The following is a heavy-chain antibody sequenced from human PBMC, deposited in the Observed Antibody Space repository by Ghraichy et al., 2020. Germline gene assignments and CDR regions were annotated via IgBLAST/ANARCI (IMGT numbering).Heavy chain of an antibody. V-gene: IGHV3-23*01. CDR1: GFTFSSYA. CDR2: ITGSGGST. CDR3: EKVGFCSGGSCDQYYFDY. J-gene: IGHJ4*02. Sequence: GGSLRLSCAASGFTFSSYAMSWVRQAPGKGLEWVSAITGSGGSTYYADSVKGRFTISRDNSRNTLYLQMNSLRAEDTAVYYCEKVGFCSGGSCDQYYFDYWGQGTLVTVSS. D-gene: IGHD2-15*01.